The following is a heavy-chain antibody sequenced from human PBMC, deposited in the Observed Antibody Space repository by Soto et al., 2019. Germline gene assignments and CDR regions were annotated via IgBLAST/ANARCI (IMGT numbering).Heavy chain of an antibody. CDR3: AHRVLRTVFGLVTTTAIYFDF. CDR2: IYWDDDK. V-gene: IGHV2-5*02. J-gene: IGHJ4*02. CDR1: GFSLTTSGVG. D-gene: IGHD3-3*01. Sequence: QITLNESVPTQVKPRQTLTLTCTFSGFSLTTSGVGVGWISQSPGKAPEWLALIYWDDDKRYSPSLKSRLPIAKDTSTNQVVLTMADLDPADTATYYCAHRVLRTVFGLVTTTAIYFDFWGQGTPVAVSS.